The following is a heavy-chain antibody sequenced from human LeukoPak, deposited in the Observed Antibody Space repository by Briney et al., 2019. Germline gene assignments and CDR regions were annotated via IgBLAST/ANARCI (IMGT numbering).Heavy chain of an antibody. CDR1: GFTVSSNY. D-gene: IGHD1-26*01. CDR2: ISYDGSNK. CDR3: AKAPTPIYSGSYFSFDY. J-gene: IGHJ4*02. V-gene: IGHV3-30*18. Sequence: GGSLRLSCAASGFTVSSNYMSWVRQAPGKGLEWVAVISYDGSNKYYADSVKSRFTISRDNSKNTLYLQMNSLRAEDTAVYYCAKAPTPIYSGSYFSFDYLGQGTLVTVSS.